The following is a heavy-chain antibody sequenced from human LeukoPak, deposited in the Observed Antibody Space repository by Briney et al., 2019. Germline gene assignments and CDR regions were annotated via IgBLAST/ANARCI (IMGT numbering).Heavy chain of an antibody. J-gene: IGHJ4*02. CDR1: GFTFSSYG. V-gene: IGHV3-33*06. Sequence: GRSLRLSCAASGFTFSSYGMHWVRQAPGKGLEWVAVIWYDGSNKYYADSVKGRFTISRDNSKNTLYLQMNSLRAEDTAVYYCAKAKKYSSSSVDYWGQGTLVTVSS. CDR3: AKAKKYSSSSVDY. CDR2: IWYDGSNK. D-gene: IGHD6-6*01.